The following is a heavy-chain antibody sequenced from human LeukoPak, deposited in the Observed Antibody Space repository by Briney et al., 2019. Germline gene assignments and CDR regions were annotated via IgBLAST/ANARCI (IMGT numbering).Heavy chain of an antibody. CDR3: ARTHIVVVPAGWSWYPFDY. CDR2: IKQDGSEK. J-gene: IGHJ4*02. CDR1: GFTFSSYW. Sequence: GGSLRLSCAASGFTFSSYWMSWVRQAPGKGLEWAANIKQDGSEKYYVDSVKGRFTISRDNAKNSLYLQMNSLRAEDTAVYYCARTHIVVVPAGWSWYPFDYWGQGTLVTVSS. V-gene: IGHV3-7*01. D-gene: IGHD2-2*01.